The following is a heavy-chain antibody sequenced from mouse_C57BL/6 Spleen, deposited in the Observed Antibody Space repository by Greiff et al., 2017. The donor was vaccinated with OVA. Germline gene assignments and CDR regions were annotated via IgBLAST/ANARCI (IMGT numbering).Heavy chain of an antibody. CDR1: GYAFTNYL. CDR3: ARGDYYGSSWDD. D-gene: IGHD1-1*01. V-gene: IGHV1-54*01. J-gene: IGHJ2*01. CDR2: INPGSGGT. Sequence: QVQLQQSGAELVRPGTSVKVSCKASGYAFTNYLIEWVKQRPGQGLEWIGVINPGSGGTNYNEKFKGKATLTADKSSSTAYMQLSSLTSEDSAVYFCARGDYYGSSWDDWGQGTTLTVAS.